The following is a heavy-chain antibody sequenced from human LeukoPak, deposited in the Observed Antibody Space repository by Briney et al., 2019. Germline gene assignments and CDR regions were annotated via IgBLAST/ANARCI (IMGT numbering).Heavy chain of an antibody. Sequence: SETLSLTCTVSGGSISSYYWSWIRQPPGKGLEWIGYIYYSGSVNYNPSLKSRVTILVDTSKKQFSLKLNSVTAADTAMYYCARGGALQGDWFDPWGQGTLVTVSS. CDR1: GGSISSYY. V-gene: IGHV4-59*01. CDR3: ARGGALQGDWFDP. J-gene: IGHJ5*02. D-gene: IGHD4-11*01. CDR2: IYYSGSV.